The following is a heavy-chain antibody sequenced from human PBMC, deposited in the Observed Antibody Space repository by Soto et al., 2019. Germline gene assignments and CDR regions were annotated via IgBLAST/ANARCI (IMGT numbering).Heavy chain of an antibody. CDR3: ARSTVGGFDP. CDR1: RGTFISHA. CDR2: IIPIFGTA. Sequence: SDKVSFKASRGTFISHAISWVRQAPGQGLEWMGGIIPIFGTANYAQKFQGRVTITADESTSTAYMELSSLRSEDTAVYYCARSTVGGFDPWGQGTLVTVSS. D-gene: IGHD4-4*01. J-gene: IGHJ5*02. V-gene: IGHV1-69*13.